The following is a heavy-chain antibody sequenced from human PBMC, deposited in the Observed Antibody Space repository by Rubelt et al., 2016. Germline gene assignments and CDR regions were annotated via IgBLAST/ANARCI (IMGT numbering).Heavy chain of an antibody. D-gene: IGHD6-19*01. V-gene: IGHV3-30*02. CDR3: AKGGRYSSGWLDY. Sequence: RQAPGKGLEWVAFIQHDESNEYYADSVKGRFTISRDNSKNTLYLQMNSLRAEDTAVYYCAKGGRYSSGWLDYWGQGTLVTVSS. J-gene: IGHJ4*02. CDR2: IQHDESNE.